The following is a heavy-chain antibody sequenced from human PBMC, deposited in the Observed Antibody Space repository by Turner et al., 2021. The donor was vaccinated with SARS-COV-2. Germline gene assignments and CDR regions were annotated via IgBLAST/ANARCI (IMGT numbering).Heavy chain of an antibody. CDR3: ASYVWGSYRYIDH. V-gene: IGHV3-23*04. J-gene: IGHJ4*02. D-gene: IGHD3-16*02. Sequence: EVELVESGGGLVQRGGSLSRFCAASGFTFNLFAMGWVRQAPGKGLGWFTSISGSSDSTYHADSVGGRFTIARDNSKNTLYLQMNRLRAEDTALYYCASYVWGSYRYIDHWGQGTLVTVSS. CDR2: ISGSSDST. CDR1: GFTFNLFA.